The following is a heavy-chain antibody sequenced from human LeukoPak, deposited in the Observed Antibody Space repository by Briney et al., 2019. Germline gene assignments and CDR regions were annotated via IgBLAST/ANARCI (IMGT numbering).Heavy chain of an antibody. CDR3: ARLPGRITMVRGVNPTDY. CDR2: IYYSGST. CDR1: GGSISSYY. D-gene: IGHD3-10*01. J-gene: IGHJ4*02. V-gene: IGHV4-59*12. Sequence: KSSETLSLTCTVSGGSISSYYWSWIRQPPGKGLEWIGYIYYSGSTNYNPSLKSRITMSVDTSKNQFSLKLSSVTAADTAVYYCARLPGRITMVRGVNPTDYWGQGTLVTVSS.